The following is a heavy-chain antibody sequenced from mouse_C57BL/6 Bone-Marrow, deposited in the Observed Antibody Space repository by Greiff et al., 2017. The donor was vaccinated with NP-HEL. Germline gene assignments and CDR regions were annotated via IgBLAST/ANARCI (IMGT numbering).Heavy chain of an antibody. J-gene: IGHJ4*01. CDR2: ISHGGGST. CDR1: GFTFSDYY. Sequence: DVQLVESGGGLVQPGGSLKLSCAASGFTFSDYYMYWVRQTPEKRLEWVAYISHGGGSTYYPETVKGRFTLSRDKATNTLYLQMSRLKSEDTAMYYGARRCYGSSYYAMDYWGKGTSVTVSS. CDR3: ARRCYGSSYYAMDY. D-gene: IGHD1-1*01. V-gene: IGHV5-12*01.